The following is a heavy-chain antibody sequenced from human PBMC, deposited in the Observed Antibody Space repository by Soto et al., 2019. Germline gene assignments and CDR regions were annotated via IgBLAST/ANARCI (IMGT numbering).Heavy chain of an antibody. Sequence: GGSLRLSCSASGFTFSSYAMHWVRQAPGKGLEYVSAISSNGGSTYYADSVKGRFTISRDNSKNTLYLQMSSLRAEDTAVYYCVKGGVGNCSGGSCYYGIWGQGTMVTVSS. D-gene: IGHD2-15*01. J-gene: IGHJ3*02. CDR1: GFTFSSYA. V-gene: IGHV3-64D*06. CDR3: VKGGVGNCSGGSCYYGI. CDR2: ISSNGGST.